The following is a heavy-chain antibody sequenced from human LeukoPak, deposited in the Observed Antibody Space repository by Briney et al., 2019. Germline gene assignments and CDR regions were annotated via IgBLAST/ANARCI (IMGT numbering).Heavy chain of an antibody. CDR3: ARGGSSSDLDAFDI. Sequence: SVKVSCKASGGTFSSYAISWVRQAPGQGLEWMGGIIPIFGTANYAQKFQGRVTITADESTSTAYMELSSLRSEDTAVYYCARGGSSSDLDAFDIWGQGTMVTVSS. CDR1: GGTFSSYA. J-gene: IGHJ3*02. D-gene: IGHD6-13*01. CDR2: IIPIFGTA. V-gene: IGHV1-69*13.